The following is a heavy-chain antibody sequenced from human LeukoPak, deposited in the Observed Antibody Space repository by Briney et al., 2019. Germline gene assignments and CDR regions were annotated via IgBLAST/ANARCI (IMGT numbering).Heavy chain of an antibody. CDR3: ARGGDYGDYVFHY. Sequence: GGSLRLSCAASGFTFSSYWMSWVRQAPGKGLEWVANIKQDGSEKYYVDSVKGRFTISRDNAKNSLYLQMNSLRAEDTAVYYCARGGDYGDYVFHYWGQGTLVTVSS. V-gene: IGHV3-7*01. J-gene: IGHJ4*02. CDR2: IKQDGSEK. D-gene: IGHD4-17*01. CDR1: GFTFSSYW.